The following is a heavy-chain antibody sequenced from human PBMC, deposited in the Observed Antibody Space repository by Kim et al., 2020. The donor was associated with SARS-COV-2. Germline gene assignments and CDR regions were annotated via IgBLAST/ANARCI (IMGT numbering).Heavy chain of an antibody. CDR3: ARAAGGAGRRFDP. D-gene: IGHD3-16*01. Sequence: SETLSLNCTVSGDSIIGSSSYFWAWIRQSPGKGLEWIGSIYHSGTTYYNPSLRYRVTISVDTSKNQFYLNMNSVTAADKAVYFCARAAGGAGRRFDPWGQGTLVTVSS. J-gene: IGHJ5*02. CDR2: IYHSGTT. CDR1: GDSIIGSSSYF. V-gene: IGHV4-39*01.